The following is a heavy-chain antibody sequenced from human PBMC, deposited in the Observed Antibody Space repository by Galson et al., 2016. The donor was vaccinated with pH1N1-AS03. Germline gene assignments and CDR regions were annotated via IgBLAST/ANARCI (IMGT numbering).Heavy chain of an antibody. V-gene: IGHV4-38-2*02. CDR2: IYHSGST. D-gene: IGHD6-13*01. Sequence: SETLSLTCAVSGYSISSGYYWGWIRQPPGKGLEWIGSIYHSGSTYYNPSLKSRITISVDTSKNQFSLNLYPVTAADTAVYYCAREGAAADPDDSWGQGTLVTVSS. J-gene: IGHJ4*02. CDR1: GYSISSGYY. CDR3: AREGAAADPDDS.